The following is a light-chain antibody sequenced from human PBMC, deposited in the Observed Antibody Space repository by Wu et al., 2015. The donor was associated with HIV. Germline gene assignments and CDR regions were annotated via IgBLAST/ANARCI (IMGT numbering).Light chain of an antibody. J-gene: IGKJ1*01. V-gene: IGKV3-15*01. CDR2: GAV. CDR3: QQYKNWPPET. CDR1: QSVGSK. Sequence: EIVMTQSPATLSVSPGEGATLSCRASQSVGSKLAWYQQRFGQAPRLLIFGAVTRATGIPDRFSGSVSGTEFTLTISSLQSEDFAVYYCQQYKNWPPETFGQGTKVE.